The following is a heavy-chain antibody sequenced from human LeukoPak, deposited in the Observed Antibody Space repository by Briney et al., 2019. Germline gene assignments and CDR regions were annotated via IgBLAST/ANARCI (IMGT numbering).Heavy chain of an antibody. CDR1: GFTFSSYE. D-gene: IGHD1-26*01. V-gene: IGHV3-48*03. CDR2: ISSSGSTI. J-gene: IGHJ4*02. Sequence: EPGGSLRLSCAASGFTFSSYEMNWVRQAPGKGLEWVSYISSSGSTIYYADSVKGRFTISRDNSKNTLYLQMNSLRAEDTAVYYCAKDGQVGAIGYFDYRGQGTLVTVSS. CDR3: AKDGQVGAIGYFDY.